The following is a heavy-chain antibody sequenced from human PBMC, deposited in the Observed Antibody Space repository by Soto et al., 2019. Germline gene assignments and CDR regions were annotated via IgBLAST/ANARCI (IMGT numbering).Heavy chain of an antibody. J-gene: IGHJ4*02. CDR2: ISYDGGNR. CDR1: GFTFSNYG. CDR3: AQGGALESINPYYFDY. D-gene: IGHD3-3*01. Sequence: QVQLVESGGGVVQPGRSLRLSCAVSGFTFSNYGVHWVRQAPGKGLEWVAVISYDGGNRYYADSVKGRFTISRDNSKNTLYLHMNSLRAEDTAVYYCAQGGALESINPYYFDYWGQGTLVTVSS. V-gene: IGHV3-30*18.